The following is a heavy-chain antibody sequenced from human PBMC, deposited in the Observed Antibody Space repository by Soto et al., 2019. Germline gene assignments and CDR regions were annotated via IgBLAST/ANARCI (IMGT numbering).Heavy chain of an antibody. D-gene: IGHD6-19*01. V-gene: IGHV4-34*01. J-gene: IGHJ4*02. CDR3: ARGYPPRGWLAY. Sequence: SETLSLTCAVYGGSFSGYYWSWIRQPPGKGLEWIGEINHSGSTNYNPSLKSRVTISVDTSKNQFSLKLSSVTAADTAVYYCARGYPPRGWLAYWGQGTLVTVSS. CDR2: INHSGST. CDR1: GGSFSGYY.